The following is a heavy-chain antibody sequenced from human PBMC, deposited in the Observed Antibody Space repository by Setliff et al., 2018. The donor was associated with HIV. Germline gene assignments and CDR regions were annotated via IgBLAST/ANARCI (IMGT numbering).Heavy chain of an antibody. CDR3: ARERDSNGYQFDY. D-gene: IGHD3-22*01. CDR2: INVDSGNT. J-gene: IGHJ4*02. V-gene: IGHV1-3*03. CDR1: GFPFSNYA. Sequence: GASVKVSCKASGFPFSNYAIHWVRQAPGQRLEWMGWINVDSGNTKYLQDLQGRVTITSDTSATTAYMEVSNLRSEDMAVYYCARERDSNGYQFDYWGQGTQVTVSS.